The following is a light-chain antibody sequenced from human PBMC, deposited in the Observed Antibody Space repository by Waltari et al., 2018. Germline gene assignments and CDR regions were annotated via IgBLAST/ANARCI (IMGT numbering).Light chain of an antibody. Sequence: EIVMTQSPATLSVSPGERATLSCRASQSVSSNLAWYQQKPGQAPRLLIYGASTRATGIPARFRGSGSGTEFTLTISSLQSEDFAVYCCQQYNNWPPTFGLGTKLEIK. CDR1: QSVSSN. CDR3: QQYNNWPPT. CDR2: GAS. V-gene: IGKV3-15*01. J-gene: IGKJ2*01.